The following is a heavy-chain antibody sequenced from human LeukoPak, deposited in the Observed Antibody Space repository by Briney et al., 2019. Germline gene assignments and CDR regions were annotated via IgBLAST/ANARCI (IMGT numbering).Heavy chain of an antibody. Sequence: PGRSLRLSCAASGFTFSSYGMHWVRQAPGKGLEWVAFIWYDGSNKYYAASVKGRFTISRDNSKNTLYLQMNSLRAEDTAVYYCAKGGPFYDSSGYYYELDYWGQGTLVTVSS. J-gene: IGHJ4*02. CDR3: AKGGPFYDSSGYYYELDY. CDR1: GFTFSSYG. CDR2: IWYDGSNK. D-gene: IGHD3-22*01. V-gene: IGHV3-30*02.